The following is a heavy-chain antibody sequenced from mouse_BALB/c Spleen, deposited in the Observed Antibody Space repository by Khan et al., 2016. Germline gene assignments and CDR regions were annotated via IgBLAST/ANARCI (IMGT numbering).Heavy chain of an antibody. CDR1: GFTFTDYY. Sequence: EVELVESGGGLVQPGGSLRLSCATSGFTFTDYYMSWVRQPPGKALEWLGFIRNKANGYTTEYSASVKGRFTISSDNSQSIVYLQMNTLRAKDSATYYCARDGDYVDAMDYWAQGTSVTVSS. J-gene: IGHJ4*01. CDR2: IRNKANGYTT. CDR3: ARDGDYVDAMDY. V-gene: IGHV7-3*02. D-gene: IGHD2-13*01.